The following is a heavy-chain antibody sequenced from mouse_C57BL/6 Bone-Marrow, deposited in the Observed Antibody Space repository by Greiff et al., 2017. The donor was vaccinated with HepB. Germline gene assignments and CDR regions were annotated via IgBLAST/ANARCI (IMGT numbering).Heavy chain of an antibody. V-gene: IGHV1-59*01. D-gene: IGHD1-1*01. CDR3: AGDYYGSSNFDY. Sequence: QVQLQQPGAELVRPGTSVKLSCKASGYTFTSYWMHWVKQRPGQGLEWIGVIDPSDSYTNYNQKFKGKATLTVDTSSSTAYMQLSSLTSEDSAVYYCAGDYYGSSNFDYWGQGTTLTVSS. CDR1: GYTFTSYW. J-gene: IGHJ2*01. CDR2: IDPSDSYT.